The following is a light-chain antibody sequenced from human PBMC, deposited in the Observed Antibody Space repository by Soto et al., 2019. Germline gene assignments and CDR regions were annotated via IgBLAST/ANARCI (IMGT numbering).Light chain of an antibody. CDR2: DVN. Sequence: QSALTQPRSVSGSPGQSVTLSSTGTSSDVGGYHYVSWYQHHPGKAPKIIIYDVNKRPSGVPDRFSGSKSGNTASLTISGLQTEDEADYYCCSYAGSYTLVFGGGTKLTVL. CDR1: SSDVGGYHY. J-gene: IGLJ2*01. V-gene: IGLV2-11*01. CDR3: CSYAGSYTLV.